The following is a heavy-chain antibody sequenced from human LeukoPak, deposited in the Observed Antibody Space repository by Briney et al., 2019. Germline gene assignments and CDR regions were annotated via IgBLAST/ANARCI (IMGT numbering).Heavy chain of an antibody. CDR1: GGSISSYY. J-gene: IGHJ5*02. Sequence: SETLSLTCTVSGGSISSYYWSWIRQPPGKGLEWIGYIYYSGSTNYNPSLKSRVTISLDTSKNQFSLKLSSVTAADTAVYYCASGGYCSSTGCYPNWFDPWGQGTLVTVSS. D-gene: IGHD2-2*01. CDR2: IYYSGST. V-gene: IGHV4-59*01. CDR3: ASGGYCSSTGCYPNWFDP.